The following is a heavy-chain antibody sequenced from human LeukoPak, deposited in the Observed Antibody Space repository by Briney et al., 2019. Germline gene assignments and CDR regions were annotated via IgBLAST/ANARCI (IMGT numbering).Heavy chain of an antibody. Sequence: ALVKVSCKASGYTFTGYYMHWVRQAPGQGLEWMGWINPNSGGTNYAQKFQGRVTLTRDTSISTAYMDLIRLRSDDTAVYYCARALVPAAQRLSSWGQGTLVTVSS. J-gene: IGHJ5*02. V-gene: IGHV1-2*02. CDR1: GYTFTGYY. CDR3: ARALVPAAQRLSS. D-gene: IGHD2-2*01. CDR2: INPNSGGT.